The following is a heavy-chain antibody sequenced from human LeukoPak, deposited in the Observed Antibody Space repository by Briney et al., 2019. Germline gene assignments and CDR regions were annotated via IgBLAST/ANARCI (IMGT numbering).Heavy chain of an antibody. CDR3: AKLPPGSCDY. V-gene: IGHV3-30*18. J-gene: IGHJ4*02. CDR1: GFTFSTYD. D-gene: IGHD1-26*01. CDR2: ISSDGSNK. Sequence: GGSLRLSCAASGFTFSTYDIHWVRQAPGKGLEWVAVISSDGSNKYYADSVKGRFTISRDNSKNTLYLQMNSLRAEDTAVYYCAKLPPGSCDYWGQGTLVTVSS.